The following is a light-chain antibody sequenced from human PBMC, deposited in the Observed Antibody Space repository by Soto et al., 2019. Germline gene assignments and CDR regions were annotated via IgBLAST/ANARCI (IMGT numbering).Light chain of an antibody. J-gene: IGLJ1*01. Sequence: QSVLTQPPSVSGAPGQRVTISCSGGSSNIGAGYDVHWYQQLPGTAPKLLIYYNVNRPSGVPDRISGSKSGTSASLAITGRQAEDEAEYYCQSYVSSLPGHVFGTGTKVTVL. V-gene: IGLV1-40*01. CDR2: YNV. CDR1: SSNIGAGYD. CDR3: QSYVSSLPGHV.